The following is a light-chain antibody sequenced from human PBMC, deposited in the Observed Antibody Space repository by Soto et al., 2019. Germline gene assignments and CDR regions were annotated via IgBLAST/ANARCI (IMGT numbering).Light chain of an antibody. CDR2: QVT. CDR3: TSHSSSSSLWV. Sequence: QSALTQPASVSGSPGQSITISCTGTSSDVGAYNHVSWYRQNPGRAPKLIIDQVTNRPSGISDRFSGSKSGNTASLTISGLQAEDEADYYCTSHSSSSSLWVFGGGTKVTVL. J-gene: IGLJ3*02. CDR1: SSDVGAYNH. V-gene: IGLV2-14*01.